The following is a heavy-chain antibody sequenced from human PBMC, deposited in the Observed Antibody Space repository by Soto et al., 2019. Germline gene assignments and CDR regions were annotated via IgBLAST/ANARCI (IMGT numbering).Heavy chain of an antibody. CDR2: IYYSGST. J-gene: IGHJ6*03. Sequence: LPETLSLTCTVSGGSISSYNWSCIRQPPGKGLEWIGYIYYSGSTNYNPSLKSRVTISVDTSKNQFSLKLSSVTAADTAVYYCARHVKYYFWSGYYEYYYYLDVWSKGTTDIVSS. V-gene: IGHV4-59*08. CDR3: ARHVKYYFWSGYYEYYYYLDV. D-gene: IGHD3-3*01. CDR1: GGSISSYN.